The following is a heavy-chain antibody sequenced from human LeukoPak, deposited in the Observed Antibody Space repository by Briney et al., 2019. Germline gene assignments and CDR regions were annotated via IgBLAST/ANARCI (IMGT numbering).Heavy chain of an antibody. CDR3: ARAVYDYVWGSYRYTHYYFDY. CDR1: GGSFSGYY. J-gene: IGHJ4*02. Sequence: SETLSLTCAVYGGSFSGYYWSWIRQPPGKGLEWIGEINHSGSTNYNPSLKSRVTISVDTSKNQFSLKLSSVTAADTAVYYCARAVYDYVWGSYRYTHYYFDYWGQGTLVTVSS. D-gene: IGHD3-16*02. CDR2: INHSGST. V-gene: IGHV4-34*01.